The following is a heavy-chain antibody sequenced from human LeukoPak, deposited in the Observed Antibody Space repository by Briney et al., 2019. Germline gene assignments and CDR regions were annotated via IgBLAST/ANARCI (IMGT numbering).Heavy chain of an antibody. CDR1: GYTFTGYY. D-gene: IGHD6-19*01. V-gene: IGHV1-2*02. CDR3: ARDRSSGCYEFADY. J-gene: IGHJ4*02. CDR2: INPNSGGT. Sequence: ASLKVSCTASGYTFTGYYMHWVRQAPGQGLEWMGWINPNSGGTNYAQKFQGRVTMTRDTSISTAYMELSRLRSDDTAVYYCARDRSSGCYEFADYWGQGTLVTVSS.